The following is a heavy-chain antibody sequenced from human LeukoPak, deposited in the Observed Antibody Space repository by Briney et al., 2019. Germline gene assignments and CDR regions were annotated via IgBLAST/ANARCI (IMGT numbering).Heavy chain of an antibody. CDR1: GFTVSNDY. CDR3: AKDPWGTGDVY. Sequence: GGSLRLSCAASGFTVSNDYVSWVRQAPGKGLEWVSAISGSGGSTYYADSVKGRFTISRDNSKNTLYLQMNSLRAEDTAVYYCAKDPWGTGDVYWGQGTLVTVSS. J-gene: IGHJ4*02. CDR2: ISGSGGST. V-gene: IGHV3-23*01. D-gene: IGHD7-27*01.